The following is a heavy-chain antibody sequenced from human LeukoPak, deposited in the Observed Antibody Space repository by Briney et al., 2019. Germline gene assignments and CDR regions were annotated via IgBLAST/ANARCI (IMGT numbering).Heavy chain of an antibody. CDR2: MRPNTGDT. CDR3: AISTGWYRFDY. CDR1: GYTFTNYD. D-gene: IGHD6-19*01. J-gene: IGHJ4*02. V-gene: IGHV1-8*01. Sequence: GASVTVSCKASGYTFTNYDFNWVRQAPGQGLEWLGWMRPNTGDTHSALKFQGRVTMTRDTSITTAYMELSSLASDDTAVYFCAISTGWYRFDYWGQGTKVTVSS.